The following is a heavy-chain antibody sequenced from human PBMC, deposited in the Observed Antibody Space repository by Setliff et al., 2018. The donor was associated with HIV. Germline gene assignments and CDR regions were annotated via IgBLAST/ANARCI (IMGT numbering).Heavy chain of an antibody. CDR1: GDSISSGSHY. V-gene: IGHV4-61*09. J-gene: IGHJ3*01. CDR2: IYTGGNA. D-gene: IGHD3-3*01. Sequence: SETLSLTCTVSGDSISSGSHYWSWIRQPAGKGLEWIGHIYTGGNANYNPSLQSRVTISVDTSKNQLSLKLTSVTAADTAVYYCARPLSTSYNFWGDAFALWGQGTMVTVSS. CDR3: ARPLSTSYNFWGDAFAL.